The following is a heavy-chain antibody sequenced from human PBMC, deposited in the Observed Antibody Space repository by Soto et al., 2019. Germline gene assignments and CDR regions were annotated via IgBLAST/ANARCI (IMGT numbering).Heavy chain of an antibody. D-gene: IGHD6-6*01. J-gene: IGHJ4*02. Sequence: EVQLLESGGGLEQPGGSLRLSCAASGFSFSTYAMSWVRQAPGKGLEWVSSISGGGGSTYYADSVKGRFTTSRDNSKNTVFLQMTSLRVEDTDIYYCAHALPPCVEYSSSTDYWGQGTLVTVSS. V-gene: IGHV3-23*01. CDR2: ISGGGGST. CDR1: GFSFSTYA. CDR3: AHALPPCVEYSSSTDY.